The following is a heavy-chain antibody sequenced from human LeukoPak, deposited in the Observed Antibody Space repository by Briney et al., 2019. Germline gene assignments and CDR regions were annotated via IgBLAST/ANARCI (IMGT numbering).Heavy chain of an antibody. CDR3: AREAFDI. V-gene: IGHV4-34*01. CDR2: INHSGST. Sequence: SETLSLTCAVYGGSFSGYYWSWIRQPPGKGLEWIGEINHSGSTNYNPSLKSRVTISVDTSKNQFPLKLSSVTAADTAVYYCAREAFDIWGQGTMDTVSS. J-gene: IGHJ3*02. CDR1: GGSFSGYY.